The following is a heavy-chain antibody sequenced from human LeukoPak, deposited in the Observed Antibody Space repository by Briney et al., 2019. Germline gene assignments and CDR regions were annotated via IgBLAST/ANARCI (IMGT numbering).Heavy chain of an antibody. CDR2: ISSSSSTI. D-gene: IGHD6-6*01. CDR3: ARDARTARLVLDDY. Sequence: GGSLRLSCAASGFTFSSYSMNWVRQAPGKGLEWVSYISSSSSTIYYADSVKGRFTISRDNAKNSLYLQMNSLRAEDTAVYYCARDARTARLVLDDYWGQGTLVTVSS. V-gene: IGHV3-48*01. CDR1: GFTFSSYS. J-gene: IGHJ4*02.